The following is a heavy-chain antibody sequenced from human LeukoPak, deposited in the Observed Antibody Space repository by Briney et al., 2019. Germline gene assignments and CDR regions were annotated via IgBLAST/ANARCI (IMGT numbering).Heavy chain of an antibody. CDR3: ARDRIAVADYFEPDSYYYYAMDV. CDR2: IKQDGSEK. J-gene: IGHJ6*02. D-gene: IGHD6-19*01. V-gene: IGHV3-7*01. CDR1: GFTFSSYW. Sequence: GGSLRLSCAASGFTFSSYWMRWVRQAPGKGLEWVANIKQDGSEKYYVDSVKGRFTISRDNAKKSLYLQMNSLRAEDTAVYYCARDRIAVADYFEPDSYYYYAMDVWGQGTTVTVSS.